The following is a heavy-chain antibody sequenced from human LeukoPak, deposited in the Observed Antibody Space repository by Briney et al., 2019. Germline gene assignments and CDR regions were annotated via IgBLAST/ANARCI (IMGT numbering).Heavy chain of an antibody. D-gene: IGHD2-2*01. CDR1: GGSFSGYY. V-gene: IGHV4-34*01. Sequence: SETLSLTCAVYGGSFSGYYWSWIRQPPGKGLEWIGEINHSGSTNYNPSLKSRVTISVDTSKNQFSLKLSSVTAADTAVYYCARHNYVPAAMVDVWGKGTTVTVSS. J-gene: IGHJ6*04. CDR3: ARHNYVPAAMVDV. CDR2: INHSGST.